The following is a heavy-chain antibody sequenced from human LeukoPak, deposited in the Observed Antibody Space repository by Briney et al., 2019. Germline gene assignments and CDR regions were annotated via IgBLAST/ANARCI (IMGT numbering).Heavy chain of an antibody. V-gene: IGHV1-46*01. CDR3: ARDHCSGGSCYIDFDY. Sequence: ASVKVSCKASGYTFTSYYMHWVRQAPGQGLEWMGLINPSGGSTSYAQKFQGRVTMTRDTSTSTVYMELSSLRSEDTAVYYCARDHCSGGSCYIDFDYWGQGTLVTVSS. D-gene: IGHD2-15*01. CDR2: INPSGGST. J-gene: IGHJ4*02. CDR1: GYTFTSYY.